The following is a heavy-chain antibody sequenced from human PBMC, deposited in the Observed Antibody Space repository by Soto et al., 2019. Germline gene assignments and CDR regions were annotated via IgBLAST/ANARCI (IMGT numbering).Heavy chain of an antibody. Sequence: SVKVSCKASGATFSSSAISWVRQAPGQGLEWMGGIIPIFGTANYAQKFQGRVTITADESTSTAYMELSSLRSEDTAVYYCARDLGAYCGGDCHNWFDPWGQGTLVTVSS. CDR1: GATFSSSA. D-gene: IGHD2-21*02. V-gene: IGHV1-69*13. CDR3: ARDLGAYCGGDCHNWFDP. CDR2: IIPIFGTA. J-gene: IGHJ5*02.